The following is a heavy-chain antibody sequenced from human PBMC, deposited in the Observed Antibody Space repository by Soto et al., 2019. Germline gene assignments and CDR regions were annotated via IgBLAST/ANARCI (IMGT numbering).Heavy chain of an antibody. D-gene: IGHD6-13*01. V-gene: IGHV4-59*12. CDR2: IYYRGST. J-gene: IGHJ4*02. Sequence: SETLSLTCTVSGGSISSYYWSWIRQPPGKGLEWIGYIYYRGSTNYNPSLKSRVTISVDTSKNQISLQLNSVTPEDTAVYYCVRLIGNSWLDYWGQGTLVTVSS. CDR3: VRLIGNSWLDY. CDR1: GGSISSYY.